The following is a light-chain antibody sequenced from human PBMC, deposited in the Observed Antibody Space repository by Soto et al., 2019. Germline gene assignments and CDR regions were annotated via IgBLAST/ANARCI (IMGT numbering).Light chain of an antibody. CDR1: SGDVGGYNY. Sequence: QSALAQPASVSGSPGQSVTISCTGTSGDVGGYNYVSWYQHHPGKAPRLMIYEINNRPSGISDRFSGSKSGNTASLTISGLQAEDEADYYCSSYTNSNTLLFGGGTKLTVL. CDR3: SSYTNSNTLL. CDR2: EIN. V-gene: IGLV2-14*01. J-gene: IGLJ2*01.